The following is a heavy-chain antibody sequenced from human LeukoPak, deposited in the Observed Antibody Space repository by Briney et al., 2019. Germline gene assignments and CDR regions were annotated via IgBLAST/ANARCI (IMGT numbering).Heavy chain of an antibody. V-gene: IGHV4-59*08. CDR2: IHYSGNT. CDR3: ARRKAKTPNYFDY. J-gene: IGHJ4*02. Sequence: SETLSLTCTVSDDSIGSYYWTWIRQPPGKGLEWIGYIHYSGNTNYNPSLKSRVTISLDTSKNQFSLKLTSVTAADTAMYFCARRKAKTPNYFDYWGQGALVTVSS. CDR1: DDSIGSYY.